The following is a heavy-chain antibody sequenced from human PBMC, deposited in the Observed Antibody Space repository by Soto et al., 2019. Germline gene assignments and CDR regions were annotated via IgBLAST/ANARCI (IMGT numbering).Heavy chain of an antibody. CDR1: GDSISRSNW. CDR3: AYSTGWYRHDV. D-gene: IGHD6-19*01. Sequence: QVQLQESGPGLVKPSGTLSLTCDVSGDSISRSNWWTWVRQPPGKGLEWIGDFFHSGDTNYNPSLKSRVFISVDKSQNQFSLKLSSVTAADTAVYYCAYSTGWYRHDVWGQGTLVTVSS. V-gene: IGHV4-4*02. J-gene: IGHJ3*01. CDR2: FFHSGDT.